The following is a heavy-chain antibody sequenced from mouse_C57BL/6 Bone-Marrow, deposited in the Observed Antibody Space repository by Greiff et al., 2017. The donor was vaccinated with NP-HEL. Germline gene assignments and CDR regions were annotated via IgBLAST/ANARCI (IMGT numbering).Heavy chain of an antibody. CDR1: GYAFSSSW. D-gene: IGHD1-1*01. J-gene: IGHJ2*01. Sequence: QVQLKESGPELVKPGASVKISCKASGYAFSSSWMNWVKQRPGKGLEWIGRIYPGDGDTNYNGKFKGKATLTADKSSSTAYMQLSSLTSEDSAVYFCARGGVITTVVEGDFDYWGQGTTLTVSS. CDR2: IYPGDGDT. CDR3: ARGGVITTVVEGDFDY. V-gene: IGHV1-82*01.